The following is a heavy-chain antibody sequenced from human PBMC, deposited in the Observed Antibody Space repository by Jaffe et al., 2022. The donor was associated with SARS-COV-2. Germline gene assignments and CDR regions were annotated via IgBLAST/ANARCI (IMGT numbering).Heavy chain of an antibody. CDR3: AREVHYGSGIAHDWGAFDI. CDR1: GFTFSHYD. CDR2: IWHDGSEK. D-gene: IGHD3-10*01. V-gene: IGHV3-33*01. Sequence: QVQLVESGGGVVQPGRSVRLSCAASGFTFSHYDMHWVRQAPGKGLEWVAVIWHDGSEKDYADSVKGQFTISRDNAKNMLYMQMNSLRVEDTALYYCAREVHYGSGIAHDWGAFDIWGRGTMVTVSS. J-gene: IGHJ3*02.